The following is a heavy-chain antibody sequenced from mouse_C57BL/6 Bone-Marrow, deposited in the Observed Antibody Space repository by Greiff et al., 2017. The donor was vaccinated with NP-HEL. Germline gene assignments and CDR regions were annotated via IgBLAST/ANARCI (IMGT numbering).Heavy chain of an antibody. Sequence: QVQLQQPGAELVRPGSSVKLSCKASGYTFTSYWMHWVKQRPIQGLEWIGNIDPSDSETHYNQKFKDKATLNVDKSSSTAYMQLSSLTSADSSVYYCARCSIDYGSSYYYAMDYWGQGTSVTVSS. CDR3: ARCSIDYGSSYYYAMDY. CDR2: IDPSDSET. V-gene: IGHV1-52*01. J-gene: IGHJ4*01. CDR1: GYTFTSYW. D-gene: IGHD1-1*01.